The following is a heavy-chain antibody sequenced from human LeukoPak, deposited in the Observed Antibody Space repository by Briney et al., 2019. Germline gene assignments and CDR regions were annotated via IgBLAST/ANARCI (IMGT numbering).Heavy chain of an antibody. J-gene: IGHJ4*02. V-gene: IGHV4-39*07. CDR3: AGALYSSSWYYFDC. Sequence: SETLSLTCTVSGGSISSSSYYWGWIRQPPGKGLEWIGSFYYSGSTFYNPSLESRVTISVDTSKIQFSLKLSSVTAADTAVYYCAGALYSSSWYYFDCWGQGTLVTVSS. CDR2: FYYSGST. D-gene: IGHD6-13*01. CDR1: GGSISSSSYY.